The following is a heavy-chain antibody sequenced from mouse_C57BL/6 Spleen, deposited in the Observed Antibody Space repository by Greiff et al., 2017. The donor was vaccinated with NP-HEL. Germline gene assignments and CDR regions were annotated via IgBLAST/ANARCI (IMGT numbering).Heavy chain of an antibody. Sequence: VQLQQSGAELVRPGSSVKLSCKASGYTFTSYWMDWVKQRPGQGLEWIGNIYPSDSETHYNQKFKDKATLTVDKSSSTAYMQLSSLTSEDSAVYYCARKGITTGFAYWGQGTLVTVSA. CDR3: ARKGITTGFAY. CDR1: GYTFTSYW. CDR2: IYPSDSET. J-gene: IGHJ3*01. V-gene: IGHV1-61*01. D-gene: IGHD1-2*01.